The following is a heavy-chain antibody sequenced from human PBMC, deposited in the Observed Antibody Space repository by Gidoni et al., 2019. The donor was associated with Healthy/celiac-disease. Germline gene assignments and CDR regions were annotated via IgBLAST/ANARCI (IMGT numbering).Heavy chain of an antibody. Sequence: GKGLEWVGFIRSKAYGGTTEYAASVKGRFTISRDDSKSIAYLQMNSLKTEDTAVYYCTRSGWYGMGFDYWGQGTLVTVSS. J-gene: IGHJ4*02. V-gene: IGHV3-49*02. D-gene: IGHD6-19*01. CDR2: IRSKAYGGTT. CDR3: TRSGWYGMGFDY.